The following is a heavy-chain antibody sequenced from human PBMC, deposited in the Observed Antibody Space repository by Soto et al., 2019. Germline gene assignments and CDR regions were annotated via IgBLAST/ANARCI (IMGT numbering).Heavy chain of an antibody. J-gene: IGHJ6*03. CDR3: TTEVDSNYFYYYYYYMDV. CDR2: IKSKTDGGTT. V-gene: IGHV3-15*01. CDR1: GFXFSNAW. D-gene: IGHD4-4*01. Sequence: GGSLRLSCAASGFXFSNAWMSWVRQAPGKGLEWVGRIKSKTDGGTTDYAAPVKGRFTISRDDSKNTLYLQMNSLKTEDTAVYYCTTEVDSNYFYYYYYYMDVWGKGTTVTVSS.